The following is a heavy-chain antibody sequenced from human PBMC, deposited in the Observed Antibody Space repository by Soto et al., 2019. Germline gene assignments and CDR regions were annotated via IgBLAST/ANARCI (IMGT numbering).Heavy chain of an antibody. V-gene: IGHV1-18*01. CDR2: ISAYNGNT. CDR1: GYTFTSYD. CDR3: AKVVPGIAVADREYFQH. J-gene: IGHJ1*01. Sequence: ASVKVSCKASGYTFTSYDINWVRQATGQGLEWMGWISAYNGNTNYAQKLQGRVTMTTDTSTSTAYMELRSLRSDDTAVYYCAKVVPGIAVADREYFQHWSQGTLVTVSS. D-gene: IGHD6-19*01.